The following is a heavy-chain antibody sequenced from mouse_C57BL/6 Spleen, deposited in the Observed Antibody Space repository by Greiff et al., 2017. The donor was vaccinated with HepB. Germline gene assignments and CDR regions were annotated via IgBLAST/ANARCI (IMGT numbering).Heavy chain of an antibody. J-gene: IGHJ1*03. D-gene: IGHD1-1*01. V-gene: IGHV3-6*01. CDR1: GYSITSGYY. Sequence: EESGPGLVKPSQSLSLTCSVTGYSITSGYYWNWIRQFPGNKLEWMGYISYDGSNNYNPSLKNRISITRDTSKNQFFLKLNSVTTEDTATYYCARGYGSSYFDVWGTGTTVTVSS. CDR3: ARGYGSSYFDV. CDR2: ISYDGSN.